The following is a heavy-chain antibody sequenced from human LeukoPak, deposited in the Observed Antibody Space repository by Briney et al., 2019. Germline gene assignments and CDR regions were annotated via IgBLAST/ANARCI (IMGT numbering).Heavy chain of an antibody. CDR2: IYPGDSDT. CDR1: GQSFTNYW. CDR3: ARHYSDHLDY. D-gene: IGHD4-17*01. V-gene: IGHV5-51*01. J-gene: IGHJ4*02. Sequence: GESQKISCKGSGQSFTNYWIGWVRQMPGKGLEWLGIIYPGDSDTRYSPSFQGQVTISADKSISTTYLHWSSLRASDTAMYYCARHYSDHLDYWGQGTLVTVSS.